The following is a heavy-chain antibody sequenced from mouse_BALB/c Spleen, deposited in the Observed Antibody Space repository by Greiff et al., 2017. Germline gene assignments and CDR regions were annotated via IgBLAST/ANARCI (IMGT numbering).Heavy chain of an antibody. Sequence: VKISCKGSGYTFTDYAMHWVKQSHAKSLEWIGVISTYYGDASYNQKFKGKATMTVDKSSSTAYMELARLTSEDSAIYYCARGNWDGGFAYWGQGTLVTVSA. D-gene: IGHD4-1*01. CDR2: ISTYYGDA. V-gene: IGHV1S137*01. CDR3: ARGNWDGGFAY. CDR1: GYTFTDYA. J-gene: IGHJ3*01.